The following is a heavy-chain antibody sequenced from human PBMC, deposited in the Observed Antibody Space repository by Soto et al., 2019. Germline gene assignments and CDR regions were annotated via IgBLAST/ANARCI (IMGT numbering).Heavy chain of an antibody. J-gene: IGHJ6*02. CDR1: GFTFSSYA. Sequence: GGSLRLSCAASGFTFSSYAMSWVRQAPGKGLEWVAVISYDGSNKYYADSVKGRFTISRDNSKNTLYLQMNSLRAEDTAVYYCARDVYYYDILTEMGYYYYGMDVWGQGTTVTVSS. D-gene: IGHD3-9*01. V-gene: IGHV3-30-3*01. CDR3: ARDVYYYDILTEMGYYYYGMDV. CDR2: ISYDGSNK.